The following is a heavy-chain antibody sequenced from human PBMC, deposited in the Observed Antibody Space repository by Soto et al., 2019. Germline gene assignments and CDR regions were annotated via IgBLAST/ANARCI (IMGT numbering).Heavy chain of an antibody. Sequence: KTSETLSLTCTVSGASVSDYYWNWIRQPPGKGLEWIGYIHYTGSSNYNPSLKSRVTMSVDTSKNQFSLKMTSVTAADTAVYYCARWGEPAVKAFDIWGQGTMVTVSS. CDR3: ARWGEPAVKAFDI. V-gene: IGHV4-59*02. CDR1: GASVSDYY. CDR2: IHYTGSS. D-gene: IGHD2-21*01. J-gene: IGHJ3*02.